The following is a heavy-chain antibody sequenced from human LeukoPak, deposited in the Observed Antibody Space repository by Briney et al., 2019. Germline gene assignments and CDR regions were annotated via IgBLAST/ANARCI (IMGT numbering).Heavy chain of an antibody. CDR3: ARAGYYDTSAYPHST. Sequence: ASVKLSCKASGYTFTIYGISWVRQAPGQGLEWMGWISAYNGNTNYAQKLQGRATMTTDTSTSTAYMELRSLRSDDTAVYYCARAGYYDTSAYPHSTWGQGTMVTVSS. CDR2: ISAYNGNT. D-gene: IGHD3-22*01. J-gene: IGHJ3*01. V-gene: IGHV1-18*01. CDR1: GYTFTIYG.